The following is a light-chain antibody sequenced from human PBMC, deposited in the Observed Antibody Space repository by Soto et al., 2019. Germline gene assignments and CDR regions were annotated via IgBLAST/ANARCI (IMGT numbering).Light chain of an antibody. J-gene: IGKJ2*01. CDR2: VAS. CDR3: QQSYSTPVT. CDR1: QSISTY. V-gene: IGKV1-39*01. Sequence: DIQMPQSPSSLSASLGARVTITCRASQSISTYLNWYQQKPGKAPNLLIFVASSFQSGVPSRFSGSRSGTDFTLTISSLQPEDIATYYCQQSYSTPVTFGQGTKLEIK.